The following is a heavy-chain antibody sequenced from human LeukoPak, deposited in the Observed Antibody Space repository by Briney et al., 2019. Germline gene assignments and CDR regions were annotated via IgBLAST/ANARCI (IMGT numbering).Heavy chain of an antibody. CDR3: ARDADLRSGSPFDY. Sequence: PSETLSLTCTVSGGSISSYYWSWIRQPAGRGLEWIGRIYSSGSTDYNPSLKSRVTMSVDTSKNQFSLKLTSVTAADTAVYYCARDADLRSGSPFDYWGQGILVTVSS. CDR2: IYSSGST. CDR1: GGSISSYY. J-gene: IGHJ4*02. V-gene: IGHV4-4*07. D-gene: IGHD3-3*01.